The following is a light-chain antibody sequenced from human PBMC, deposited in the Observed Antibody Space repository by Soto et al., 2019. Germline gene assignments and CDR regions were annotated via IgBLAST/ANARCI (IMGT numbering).Light chain of an antibody. CDR1: QSVLYSSNNKNY. CDR3: QQYYSSPLT. V-gene: IGKV4-1*01. Sequence: DIVMTRSPDSLAVSLGERATINCKSSQSVLYSSNNKNYLAWYQQKPGQPPKLLIHWASTRESGVPDRFSASGSGTDFTLTISSLQAEDVAVYYCQQYYSSPLTFGQGTKVEIK. CDR2: WAS. J-gene: IGKJ1*01.